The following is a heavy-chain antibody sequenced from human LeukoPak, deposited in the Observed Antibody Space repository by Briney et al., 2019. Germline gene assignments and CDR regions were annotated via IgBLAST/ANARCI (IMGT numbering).Heavy chain of an antibody. J-gene: IGHJ6*03. CDR3: ARGDSGGIYYYYMDV. V-gene: IGHV4-59*01. CDR2: IYYSGST. Sequence: PSETLSLTCTVSGGSISSYYWSWIRQPPGKGLEWIGYIYYSGSTNYNPSLKSRVTISVDTSKNQFSLKLSSVTAADTAVYYCARGDSGGIYYYYMDVWGKGTTVTISS. D-gene: IGHD2-15*01. CDR1: GGSISSYY.